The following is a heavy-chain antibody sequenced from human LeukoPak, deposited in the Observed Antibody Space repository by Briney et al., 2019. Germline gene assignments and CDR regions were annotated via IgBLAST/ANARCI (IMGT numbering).Heavy chain of an antibody. D-gene: IGHD4-17*01. Sequence: GGSLRLSCAASGFTFSSYGMHWVRQAPGKGLEWVAVISYDGSNKYYADSVRGRFTISRDNYKNTLFLQMNSLKFEDTAIYYCARDFGDYGIDYWGRGTLVTVSS. CDR2: ISYDGSNK. CDR1: GFTFSSYG. CDR3: ARDFGDYGIDY. J-gene: IGHJ4*02. V-gene: IGHV3-30*03.